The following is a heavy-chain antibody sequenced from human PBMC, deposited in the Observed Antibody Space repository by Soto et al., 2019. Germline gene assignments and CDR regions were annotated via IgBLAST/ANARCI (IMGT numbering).Heavy chain of an antibody. J-gene: IGHJ4*02. D-gene: IGHD3-10*01. CDR2: TIPFLGIT. Sequence: QVQLIQSGAEVKKPGSSVKVSCKVYGGTFSSHTLSWVRQAPGQGLEWMGRTIPFLGITNYALKFQARLTIIADKSTNTMYMDLNSLGSEDTGIYYCGSRGDNGRDYWGRGTLVTVSS. CDR1: GGTFSSHT. CDR3: GSRGDNGRDY. V-gene: IGHV1-69*02.